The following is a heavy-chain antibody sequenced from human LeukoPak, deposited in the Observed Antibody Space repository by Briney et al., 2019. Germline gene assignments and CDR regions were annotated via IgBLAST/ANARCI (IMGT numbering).Heavy chain of an antibody. V-gene: IGHV4-59*12. CDR3: ARDSPYQLLLAFDI. Sequence: TSETLSLTCTVSGGSISSYYWSWIRQPPGKGLEWIGYIYHSGSTYYNPSLKSRVTISVDRSKNQFSLKLSSVTAADTAVYYCARDSPYQLLLAFDIWGQGTMVTVSS. D-gene: IGHD2-2*01. CDR1: GGSISSYY. CDR2: IYHSGST. J-gene: IGHJ3*02.